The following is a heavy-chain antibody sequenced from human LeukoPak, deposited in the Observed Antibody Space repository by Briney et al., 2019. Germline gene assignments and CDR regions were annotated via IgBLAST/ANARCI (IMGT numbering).Heavy chain of an antibody. Sequence: GGSLRLSCAASGFTFSSYAMSWVRQAPGKGLEWVSSISSTSTYIYHADSVKGRFTISRDNAKNSLYLQMNSLRAEDTAVYYCARESTGDAFDIWGQGTMVIVSS. CDR1: GFTFSSYA. J-gene: IGHJ3*02. V-gene: IGHV3-21*01. D-gene: IGHD2-8*02. CDR3: ARESTGDAFDI. CDR2: ISSTSTYI.